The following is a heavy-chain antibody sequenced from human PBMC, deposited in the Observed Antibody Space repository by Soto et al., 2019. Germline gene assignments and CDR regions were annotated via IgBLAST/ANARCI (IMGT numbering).Heavy chain of an antibody. V-gene: IGHV4-59*08. CDR2: IYYSGST. Sequence: SETLSLTCTVSGDSISSYYWSWIRQPPGKGLEWIGYIYYSGSTNYNPSLKSRVTISVDTSKNQFSLKLSSVTAADTAVYYCARHRYSYGSYYFDYWGQGTLVTVSS. D-gene: IGHD5-18*01. J-gene: IGHJ4*02. CDR3: ARHRYSYGSYYFDY. CDR1: GDSISSYY.